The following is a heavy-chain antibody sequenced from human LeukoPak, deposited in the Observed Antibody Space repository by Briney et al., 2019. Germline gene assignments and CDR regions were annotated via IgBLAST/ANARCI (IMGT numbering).Heavy chain of an antibody. CDR1: GGSISTYY. CDR3: ARGGAARLHFQN. V-gene: IGHV4-59*01. J-gene: IGHJ1*01. Sequence: SETLSLTCTVSGGSISTYYWNWIRQPPGKGLEWIGYIYHSGSTNYNPSLQSRVTISVDTSKNQFSLNLNSVTAADTAVYYCARGGAARLHFQNWGQGTLITVSS. D-gene: IGHD6-6*01. CDR2: IYHSGST.